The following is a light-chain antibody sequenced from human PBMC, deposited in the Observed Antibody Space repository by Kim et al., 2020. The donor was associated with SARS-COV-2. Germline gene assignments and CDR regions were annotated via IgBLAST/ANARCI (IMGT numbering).Light chain of an antibody. CDR1: QGINNH. J-gene: IGKJ4*01. Sequence: DIQMTQSPTSLSASVGDRVTITCRASQGINNHVAWFQQKPGKAPKSLMYGASSLHSGVPSQFSGSGSGTDFTLTISSLQPDDFATYYCHEYDTLPFTFGGRTPVDSK. CDR3: HEYDTLPFT. CDR2: GAS. V-gene: IGKV1-16*02.